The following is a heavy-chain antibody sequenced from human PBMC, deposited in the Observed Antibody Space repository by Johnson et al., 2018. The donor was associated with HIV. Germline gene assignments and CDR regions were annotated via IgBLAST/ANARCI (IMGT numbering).Heavy chain of an antibody. J-gene: IGHJ3*02. V-gene: IGHV3-48*03. CDR1: GFSFSSYA. Sequence: MLLVESGGGVVQPGRSLGLSCAASGFSFSSYAMHWVRQAPGKGLEWVSYISSSGSTIYYADSVKGRFTISRDNAKNSLYLQMNSLRAEDTAVYYCARSEVSSGYYYTPFVDAFDIWGQGTMVTVSS. CDR3: ARSEVSSGYYYTPFVDAFDI. CDR2: ISSSGSTI. D-gene: IGHD3-22*01.